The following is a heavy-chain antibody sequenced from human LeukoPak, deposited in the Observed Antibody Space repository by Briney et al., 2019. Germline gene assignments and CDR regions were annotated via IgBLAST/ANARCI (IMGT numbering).Heavy chain of an antibody. CDR3: ARPWEITMSERSYNWFDS. CDR2: INPNSGGT. V-gene: IGHV1-2*02. J-gene: IGHJ5*01. D-gene: IGHD1-26*01. CDR1: GYTFTAYY. Sequence: ASVKVSCKASGYTFTAYYIHWVRPAPGQGLEWMGRINPNSGGTNYAQKFQGRVTMTRDTSISTAYMELSRLRSDDTAVYYCARPWEITMSERSYNWFDSWGQGTLVTVS.